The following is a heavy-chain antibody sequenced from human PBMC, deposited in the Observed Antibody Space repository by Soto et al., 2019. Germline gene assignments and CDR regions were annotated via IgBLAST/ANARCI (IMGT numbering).Heavy chain of an antibody. Sequence: QVQVEQSGAEVKKPGSSVKVSCKASGGTFSTAAISWVRQAPGQGLEWMGGIMPIFRTADYAQKFQGRVTITADDSTSTAHLALRSLSFDAPAIYYCARDQALSPLGGNYYYNMDVWGQGTTVTVSS. J-gene: IGHJ6*02. CDR1: GGTFSTAA. V-gene: IGHV1-69*12. CDR3: ARDQALSPLGGNYYYNMDV. D-gene: IGHD3-3*02. CDR2: IMPIFRTA.